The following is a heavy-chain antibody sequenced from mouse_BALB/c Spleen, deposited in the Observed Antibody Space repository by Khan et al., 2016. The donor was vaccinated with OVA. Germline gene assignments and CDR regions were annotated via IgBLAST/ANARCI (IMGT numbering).Heavy chain of an antibody. Sequence: QVRLQQSGAELARPGASVKLSCKASGYTFTDYYINWVKQRTGQGLEWIGEISPVSGDTYYNEKFKGKATLTADKSSSTVYMQLSSLTAEAAAFYCCGRRNYLGYTFAYWGQGTLVTVSA. CDR3: GRRNYLGYTFAY. D-gene: IGHD1-1*01. J-gene: IGHJ3*01. CDR2: ISPVSGDT. CDR1: GYTFTDYY. V-gene: IGHV1-77*01.